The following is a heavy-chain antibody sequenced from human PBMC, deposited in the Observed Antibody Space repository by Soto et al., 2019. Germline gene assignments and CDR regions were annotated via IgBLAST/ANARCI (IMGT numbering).Heavy chain of an antibody. CDR1: GFTFSGYC. V-gene: IGHV3-33*01. CDR2: IWYDGIKT. CDR3: ARDNWDRGDNYLDY. D-gene: IGHD7-27*01. J-gene: IGHJ4*02. Sequence: GGSLRLSCAPSGFTFSGYCIHWVRQAPCKGLEWVADIWYDGIKTYYADSVKRRFTISRDNSRNTLHLQMNSLRAGDTAVYYCARDNWDRGDNYLDYSRERILVTLCS.